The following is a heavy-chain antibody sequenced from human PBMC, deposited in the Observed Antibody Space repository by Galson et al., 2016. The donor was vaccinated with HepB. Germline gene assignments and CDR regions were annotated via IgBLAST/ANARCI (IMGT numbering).Heavy chain of an antibody. CDR2: INEDGSGK. V-gene: IGHV3-7*03. CDR1: GFTLSRYW. CDR3: ARTYCGGDCITYDF. Sequence: SLRLSCAASGFTLSRYWMSWVRQAPGKGLEWVANINEDGSGKYYLESVKGRFTISRDNAKRSIYLQMNSLRVADTAVYYCARTYCGGDCITYDFWGQGALVIVSS. D-gene: IGHD2-21*02. J-gene: IGHJ4*02.